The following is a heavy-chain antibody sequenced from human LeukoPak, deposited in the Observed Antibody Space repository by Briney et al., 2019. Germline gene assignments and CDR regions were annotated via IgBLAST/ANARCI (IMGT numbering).Heavy chain of an antibody. CDR2: ISGLGGIT. CDR1: GFTFSSYA. J-gene: IGHJ4*02. Sequence: GGSLRLSCAASGFTFSSYAMSWVRQAPGKGLEWVSSISGLGGITYYADSVKGRFTISRDNSKNTLYLQMNSLRAEDTAVYYCAKEDYYYVSSGYYSPAFDYWGQGTLVTVSS. V-gene: IGHV3-23*01. CDR3: AKEDYYYVSSGYYSPAFDY. D-gene: IGHD3-22*01.